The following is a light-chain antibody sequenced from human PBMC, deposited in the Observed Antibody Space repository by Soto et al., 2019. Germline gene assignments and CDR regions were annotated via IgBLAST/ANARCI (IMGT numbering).Light chain of an antibody. CDR1: SSDVGSYNL. V-gene: IGLV2-23*01. J-gene: IGLJ1*01. CDR2: EGS. Sequence: QSVLTQPASVSGSPGQSITISCTGTSSDVGSYNLVSWYQQHPGKAPKLMIYEGSKRPSGISDRFSGSKSGNTAPLTISGLQAEDEADFYCCSYANSGTLFGTGTKVTVL. CDR3: CSYANSGTL.